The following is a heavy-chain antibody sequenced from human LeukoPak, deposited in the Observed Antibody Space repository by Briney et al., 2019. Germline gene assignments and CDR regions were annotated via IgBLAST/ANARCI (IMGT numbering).Heavy chain of an antibody. CDR2: IHDDGIVT. CDR1: GFTFTAYA. D-gene: IGHD6-13*01. Sequence: GGSLRLSCAASGFTFTAYAMSWFRQTPEKGLEWVANIHDDGIVTHYVDSVKGRFTISRDNSKNTLYLQMNNLRAEDTAVYYCARGMAAAGTLGYWGQGTLVTVSS. CDR3: ARGMAAAGTLGY. V-gene: IGHV3-7*03. J-gene: IGHJ4*02.